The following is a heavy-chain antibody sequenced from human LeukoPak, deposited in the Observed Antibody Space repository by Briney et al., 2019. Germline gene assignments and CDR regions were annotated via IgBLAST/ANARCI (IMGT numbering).Heavy chain of an antibody. J-gene: IGHJ4*02. CDR3: AKMSGYFDY. V-gene: IGHV3-23*01. CDR1: GPTFSSYS. Sequence: GGSLRLSCEASGPTFSSYSMSWVRQAPGRGLEWVSGITASGDTTYYADSATGRFTISRDNSKNTLYLQMNSLRVEDTAVYYCAKMSGYFDYWGQGTLVTVSS. CDR2: ITASGDTT. D-gene: IGHD5/OR15-5a*01.